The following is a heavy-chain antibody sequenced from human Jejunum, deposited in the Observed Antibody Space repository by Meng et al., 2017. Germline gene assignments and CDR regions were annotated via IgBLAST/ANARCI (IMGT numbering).Heavy chain of an antibody. D-gene: IGHD3-10*01. CDR3: ARDDSGWFGARDY. Sequence: QVIGCGGGVVQCGGALELSCAASGFIFGSYAMNWIRQAPGQGLGWVAVISYDGSKIYTADSVKGRFTISRDNAKNSLYLQMDSLRVEDTAVYYCARDDSGWFGARDYWGQGTLVTVSS. V-gene: IGHV3-30*07. CDR2: ISYDGSKI. CDR1: GFIFGSYA. J-gene: IGHJ4*02.